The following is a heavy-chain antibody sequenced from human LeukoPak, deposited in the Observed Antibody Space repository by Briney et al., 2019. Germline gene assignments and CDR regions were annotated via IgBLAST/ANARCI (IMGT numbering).Heavy chain of an antibody. D-gene: IGHD4-17*01. V-gene: IGHV3-23*01. J-gene: IGHJ2*01. Sequence: GGSLRLSCAASGFAFNNYAMTWVRQAPGKGLEWVSAISGSGGTTLYADSVKGRFTISRDNAKNSLSLQMNSLRVEDTAVYYCARDLDGDYGWHFDLWGRGTLVTVSS. CDR3: ARDLDGDYGWHFDL. CDR1: GFAFNNYA. CDR2: ISGSGGTT.